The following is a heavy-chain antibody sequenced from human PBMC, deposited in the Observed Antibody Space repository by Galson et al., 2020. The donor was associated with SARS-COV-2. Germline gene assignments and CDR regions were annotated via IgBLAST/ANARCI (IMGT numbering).Heavy chain of an antibody. J-gene: IGHJ3*02. Sequence: SETLSLTCAVSGASVTSVNWWSWVRQPPGKGMEWIGEIYDNGSTNYNPSLESRVTISVDKSKNQFTLRLTSVTAADTALYYCVRAQWEQLQAAFDIWGQGTMVTVSA. CDR3: VRAQWEQLQAAFDI. D-gene: IGHD1-1*01. V-gene: IGHV4-4*02. CDR2: IYDNGST. CDR1: GASVTSVNW.